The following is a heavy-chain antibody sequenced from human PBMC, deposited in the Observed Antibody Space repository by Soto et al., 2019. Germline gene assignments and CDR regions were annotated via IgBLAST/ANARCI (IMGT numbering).Heavy chain of an antibody. CDR2: ISYDGSNK. CDR3: ARDISHYTDDSSGYYPCDY. Sequence: SFAGHRISQKPSKGLEWVAVISYDGSNKYYADSVKGRFTISRDNSKNTLYLQMNSLRAEDTAVYYCARDISHYTDDSSGYYPCDYWGKAILVT. D-gene: IGHD3-22*01. V-gene: IGHV3-30-3*01. CDR1: SFA. J-gene: IGHJ4*02.